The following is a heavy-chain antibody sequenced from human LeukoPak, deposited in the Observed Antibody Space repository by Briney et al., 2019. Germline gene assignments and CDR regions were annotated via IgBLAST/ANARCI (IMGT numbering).Heavy chain of an antibody. CDR1: GGSISSGDYY. J-gene: IGHJ4*02. D-gene: IGHD5-18*01. CDR2: IYYSGST. V-gene: IGHV4-30-4*08. Sequence: SETLSLTCTVSGGSISSGDYYWSWIRQPPGKGLEWIGYIYYSGSTYYNPSLKSRVTISVDTSKNQFSLKLSSVTAADTAVYYCASSGYSYGHLFDYWGQGTLVTVSS. CDR3: ASSGYSYGHLFDY.